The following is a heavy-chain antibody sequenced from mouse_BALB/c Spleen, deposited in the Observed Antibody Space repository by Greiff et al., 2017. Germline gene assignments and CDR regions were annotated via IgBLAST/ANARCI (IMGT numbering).Heavy chain of an antibody. J-gene: IGHJ4*01. CDR3: ARVYPYAMDY. CDR1: GFTFSSYG. D-gene: IGHD2-1*01. V-gene: IGHV5-6-3*01. Sequence: EVKVVESGGGLVQPGGSLKLSCAASGFTFSSYGMSWVRQTPDKRLELVATINSNGGSTYYPDSVKGRFTISRDNAKNTLYLQMSSLKSEDTAMYYCARVYPYAMDYWGQGTSVTVSS. CDR2: INSNGGST.